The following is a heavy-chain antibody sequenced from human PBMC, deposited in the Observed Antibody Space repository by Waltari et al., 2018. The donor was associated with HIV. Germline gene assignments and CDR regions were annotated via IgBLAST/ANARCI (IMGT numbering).Heavy chain of an antibody. Sequence: EVQLVESGGGLVQPGGSLRLSGSASGFTFGNYPIHWVRQAPGKGLEYVSAITSHGKNTYYVDSVKGRFTISRDNSKNMLYLQMRSLRAEDTALYYCVKDSGYNSSGGAFDIWGQGTMVIVSS. J-gene: IGHJ3*02. CDR1: GFTFGNYP. CDR2: ITSHGKNT. D-gene: IGHD3-22*01. CDR3: VKDSGYNSSGGAFDI. V-gene: IGHV3-64D*06.